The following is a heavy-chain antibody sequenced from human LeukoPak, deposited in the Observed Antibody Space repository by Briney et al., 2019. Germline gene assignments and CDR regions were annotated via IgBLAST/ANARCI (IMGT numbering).Heavy chain of an antibody. V-gene: IGHV4-39*01. J-gene: IGHJ3*02. Sequence: SETLSLTCTVSGGSISSSSYYWGWIRQPPGKGLEWIGSIYYSGSTYYNPSLKSRVTISVDTSKNQFSLKLSSVTAADKSVYYCARLSCSSSTCYFPDAFDIWGQGTMVTVSS. D-gene: IGHD2-2*01. CDR2: IYYSGST. CDR3: ARLSCSSSTCYFPDAFDI. CDR1: GGSISSSSYY.